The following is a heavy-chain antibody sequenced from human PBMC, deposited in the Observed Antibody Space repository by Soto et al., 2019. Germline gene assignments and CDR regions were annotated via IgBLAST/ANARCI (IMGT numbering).Heavy chain of an antibody. CDR1: GFTVSNNY. CDR3: ARGEGSGSNALGD. CDR2: IQGGGSI. Sequence: EVLLVESGGGFVQPGGSLRLSCAASGFTVSNNYMTWVRQAPGKGREWVSVIQGGGSISYADSVRDRFTISRDSSKNTVFLQMSSLRPEDTAVYFCARGEGSGSNALGDWGQGTLVTVSS. J-gene: IGHJ4*02. D-gene: IGHD3-10*01. V-gene: IGHV3-66*01.